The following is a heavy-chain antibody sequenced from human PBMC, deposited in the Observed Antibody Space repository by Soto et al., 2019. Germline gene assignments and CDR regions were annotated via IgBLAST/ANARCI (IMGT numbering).Heavy chain of an antibody. J-gene: IGHJ5*02. D-gene: IGHD6-13*01. Sequence: PGGSLRLSCSASGFTFRTFAMHWVRQAPGKGLEYVSAISSSGSSSIFADSVKGRFTISRDSSKNTLYLQLSSLRPEDTAVYYCVRGSSSWYDNNWLDPWGQGTVVTVYS. V-gene: IGHV3-64D*06. CDR2: ISSSGSSS. CDR1: GFTFRTFA. CDR3: VRGSSSWYDNNWLDP.